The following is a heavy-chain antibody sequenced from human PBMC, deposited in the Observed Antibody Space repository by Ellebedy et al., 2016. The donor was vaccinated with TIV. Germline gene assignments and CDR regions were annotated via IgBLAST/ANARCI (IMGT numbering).Heavy chain of an antibody. Sequence: GESLKISXAASGFTFSSYSMNWVRQAPGKGLEWVSYISSSSTIYYADSVKGRFTISRDNAKNSLYLQMNSLRDEGTAVYYCARDRGAAADPFFDYWGQGTLVTVSS. CDR3: ARDRGAAADPFFDY. V-gene: IGHV3-48*02. CDR1: GFTFSSYS. D-gene: IGHD6-13*01. CDR2: ISSSSTI. J-gene: IGHJ4*02.